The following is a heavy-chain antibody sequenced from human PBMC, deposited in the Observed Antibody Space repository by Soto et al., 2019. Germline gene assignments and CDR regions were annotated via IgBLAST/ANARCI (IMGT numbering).Heavy chain of an antibody. J-gene: IGHJ4*02. CDR1: GGAVSSGSYY. CDR2: IYYSGST. Sequence: PSETLSLTCTVSGGAVSSGSYYLSWIRQPPGKGLEWIGYIYYSGSTNYNPSLKSRVTISVDTSKNQFSLKLSSVTAADTAVYYCQRRIYQSGWYRTKSTYYFNYWGQGTGVTV. V-gene: IGHV4-61*01. CDR3: QRRIYQSGWYRTKSTYYFNY. D-gene: IGHD6-19*01.